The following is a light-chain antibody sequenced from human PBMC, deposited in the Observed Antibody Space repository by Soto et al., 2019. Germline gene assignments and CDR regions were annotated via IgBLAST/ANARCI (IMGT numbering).Light chain of an antibody. V-gene: IGKV3-15*01. Sequence: EIMMTQSPCTLSASPGERATLSCRASQSVSSNLAWYQQTPCQAPRLRIYAVSTMATGIPGRFSGSGSGTEFTLTISSLQSEDFAVYYCQQDNKWTLKFRQGTNVE. CDR1: QSVSSN. CDR2: AVS. CDR3: QQDNKWTLK. J-gene: IGKJ1*01.